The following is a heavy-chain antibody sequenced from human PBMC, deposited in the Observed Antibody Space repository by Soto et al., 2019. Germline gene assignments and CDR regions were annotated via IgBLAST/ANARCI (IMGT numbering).Heavy chain of an antibody. CDR3: ARDRGRYDFWSGYPADWFDP. J-gene: IGHJ5*02. CDR1: GYTFTGYY. V-gene: IGHV1-2*04. Sequence: ASVKVSCKASGYTFTGYYIHWVRQAPGQGLEWMGWINPNSGGTNYAQKFQGWVTMTRDTSISTAYMELSRLRSDDTAVYYCARDRGRYDFWSGYPADWFDPWGQGTLVTVSS. CDR2: INPNSGGT. D-gene: IGHD3-3*01.